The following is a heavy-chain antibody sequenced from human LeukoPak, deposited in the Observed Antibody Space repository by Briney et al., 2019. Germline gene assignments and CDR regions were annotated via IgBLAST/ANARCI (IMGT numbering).Heavy chain of an antibody. D-gene: IGHD4-11*01. CDR2: ISWNSGSI. V-gene: IGHV3-9*03. CDR3: AKDTRPTVSYYMDV. CDR1: GFTFSSYS. Sequence: GGSLRLSCAASGFTFSSYSMNWVRQAPGKGLEWVSGISWNSGSIGYADSVKGRFTISRDNAKNSLYLQMNSLRAEDMALYYCAKDTRPTVSYYMDVWGKGTTVTVSS. J-gene: IGHJ6*03.